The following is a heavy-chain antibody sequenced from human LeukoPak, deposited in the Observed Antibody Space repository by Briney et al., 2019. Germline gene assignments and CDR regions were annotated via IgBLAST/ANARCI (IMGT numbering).Heavy chain of an antibody. CDR3: ARDLGFWFDP. CDR2: IYSNGDT. V-gene: IGHV4-39*07. J-gene: IGHJ5*02. Sequence: SETLSLTCSVSGGSIRSRTYFWGWIRQPPGTGLEWIGSIYSNGDTYYNPSLKSRFTTSLDTSKNQFSLKLSSVTAADTAVYYCARDLGFWFDPWGQGTLVTVSS. CDR1: GGSIRSRTYF.